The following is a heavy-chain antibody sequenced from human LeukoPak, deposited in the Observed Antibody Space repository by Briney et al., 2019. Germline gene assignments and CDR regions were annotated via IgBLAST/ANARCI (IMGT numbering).Heavy chain of an antibody. CDR2: INPSVGST. V-gene: IGHV1-46*01. D-gene: IGHD5-12*01. CDR3: ARDQAVATAPDRPFDY. CDR1: GYTFTSYY. J-gene: IGHJ4*02. Sequence: ASVKVSCKASGYTFTSYYMHWVRQAPGQGLEWMGIINPSVGSTNYAQKFQGRVTMTRDTSTSTVYMELSSLRSEDAAVYYCARDQAVATAPDRPFDYWGQGTLVTVSS.